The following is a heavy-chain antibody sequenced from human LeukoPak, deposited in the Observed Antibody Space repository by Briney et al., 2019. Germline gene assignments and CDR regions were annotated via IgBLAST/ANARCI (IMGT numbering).Heavy chain of an antibody. J-gene: IGHJ4*02. D-gene: IGHD4-17*01. Sequence: SETLSLTCAVYGGSLSGYYWSWIRQPPGKGLEWIGDISHSGFTNYNPSLKSRVTISVDTSTNQFSLKLNSVTAADTAVYYCARPNDYGDDYWGQGTLVTVS. CDR2: ISHSGFT. V-gene: IGHV4-34*01. CDR3: ARPNDYGDDY. CDR1: GGSLSGYY.